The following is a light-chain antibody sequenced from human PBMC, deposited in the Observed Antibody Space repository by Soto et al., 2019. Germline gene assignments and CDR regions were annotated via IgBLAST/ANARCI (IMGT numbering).Light chain of an antibody. V-gene: IGLV2-14*01. Sequence: QSVLTQPASVSGSPGQSITISCTGTSSDVGGYNYVSWYQQHPGKAPKLMIYEVSNRPSGVSNRFSGSKSGNTASLTISGLQAEDEADYYCSSYASSSTYVVGTGTEVTVL. CDR1: SSDVGGYNY. CDR2: EVS. CDR3: SSYASSSTYV. J-gene: IGLJ1*01.